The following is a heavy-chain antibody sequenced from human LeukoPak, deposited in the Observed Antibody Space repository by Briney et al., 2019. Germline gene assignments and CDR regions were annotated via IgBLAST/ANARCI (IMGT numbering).Heavy chain of an antibody. J-gene: IGHJ3*02. CDR3: ATAIVVVVASTAAFDI. CDR2: FDPEDGET. V-gene: IGHV1-24*01. CDR1: GYTLTELS. Sequence: ASVKVSCKVSGYTLTELSMHWVRQAPGRGLEWMGGFDPEDGETIYAQKFQGRVTMTEDTSTDTAYMELTSLRSEDTAVYYCATAIVVVVASTAAFDIWGQGTMVTVSS. D-gene: IGHD2-15*01.